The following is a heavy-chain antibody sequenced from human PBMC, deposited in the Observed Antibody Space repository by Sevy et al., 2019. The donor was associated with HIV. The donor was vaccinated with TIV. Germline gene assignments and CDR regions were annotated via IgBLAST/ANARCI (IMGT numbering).Heavy chain of an antibody. D-gene: IGHD3-10*01. V-gene: IGHV4-59*01. CDR2: IHYSGST. CDR3: ARTVTGEYYYGMDV. CDR1: GGSISSYY. J-gene: IGHJ6*02. Sequence: SETLSLTCTVSGGSISSYYWSWIRQPPGKGLEWIGYIHYSGSTNYNPSLKSRVTISVDTSKNQFSLKLSSVTAADTAVYYCARTVTGEYYYGMDVWGQGTTVTVSS.